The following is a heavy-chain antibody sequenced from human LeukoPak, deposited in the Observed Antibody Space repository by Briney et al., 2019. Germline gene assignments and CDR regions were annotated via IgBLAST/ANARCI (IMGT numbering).Heavy chain of an antibody. V-gene: IGHV3-7*01. CDR1: GFTFSSYW. CDR2: IKLDGSEK. CDR3: ARDRRYYYDSSGQDYFDY. Sequence: GGSLRLSCAASGFTFSSYWMSWVRQTPGKGLEWVANIKLDGSEKYYVDSVKGRFTISRDNAKNSPYLQMNSLRAEDTAVYYCARDRRYYYDSSGQDYFDYWGQGTLVTVSS. J-gene: IGHJ4*02. D-gene: IGHD3-22*01.